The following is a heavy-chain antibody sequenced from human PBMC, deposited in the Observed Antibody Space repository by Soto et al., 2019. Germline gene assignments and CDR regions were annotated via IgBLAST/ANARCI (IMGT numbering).Heavy chain of an antibody. CDR1: GGTFTTFG. Sequence: SVKVSFKASGGTFTTFGITWVRQAPGQGLEWMGGIIHFFGSANYAPKFQDRITVTADESTSTVYMDLRSLRSGDTAIYYCARAAPMDAGDKYYFDVWGQGALVTVSS. D-gene: IGHD3-9*01. CDR3: ARAAPMDAGDKYYFDV. J-gene: IGHJ4*02. CDR2: IIHFFGSA. V-gene: IGHV1-69*01.